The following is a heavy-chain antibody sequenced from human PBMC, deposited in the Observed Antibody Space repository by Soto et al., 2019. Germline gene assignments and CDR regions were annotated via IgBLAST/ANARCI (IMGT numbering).Heavy chain of an antibody. CDR1: GYTFTRSG. CDR3: ARAPSWYNFDY. J-gene: IGHJ4*02. CDR2: INPDNGNT. V-gene: IGHV1-18*01. Sequence: ASVKVSCKASGYTFTRSGISWVRQAPGQGLEWLGWINPDNGNTNYAQHLQGRVSLTTDTSTSTAYMELSSLRSEDTAVYYCARAPSWYNFDYWGQGTLVTVSS. D-gene: IGHD6-13*01.